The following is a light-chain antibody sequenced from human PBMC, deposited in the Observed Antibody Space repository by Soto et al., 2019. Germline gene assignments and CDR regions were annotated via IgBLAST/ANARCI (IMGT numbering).Light chain of an antibody. J-gene: IGKJ1*01. CDR2: AAS. V-gene: IGKV3-20*01. CDR1: QSVSSNY. CDR3: QQYGTSPET. Sequence: EIVLTQSPGTLSLSPGERATLSCRASQSVSSNYLAWYQQKPGQAPRLLIYAASSRATDIPDRFSGSGSGTDFTLTISRLEPEDSAVYYCQQYGTSPETFGQGSKVQ.